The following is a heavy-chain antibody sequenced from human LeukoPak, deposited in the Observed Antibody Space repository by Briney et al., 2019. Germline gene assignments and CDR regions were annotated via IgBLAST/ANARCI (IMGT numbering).Heavy chain of an antibody. Sequence: PGGSLRLSCAAYGFTVSSNYMSWVRQAPGKGMEWVSVIYSGGSTYYADSVKGRFTISRDNSKNTLYLQMNSLRAEDTAVYYCARGPPYYDFWSGYLSLDYWGQGTLVTVSS. CDR2: IYSGGST. J-gene: IGHJ4*02. V-gene: IGHV3-66*01. CDR1: GFTVSSNY. CDR3: ARGPPYYDFWSGYLSLDY. D-gene: IGHD3-3*01.